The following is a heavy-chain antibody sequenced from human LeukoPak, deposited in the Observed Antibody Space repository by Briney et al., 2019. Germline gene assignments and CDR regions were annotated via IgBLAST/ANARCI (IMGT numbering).Heavy chain of an antibody. CDR1: GFTFSSYG. CDR3: AKPRAAAGLYY. Sequence: GGSLRLSCAASGFTFSSYGMHWVRQAPGKGLEWVAVIWYDGSNKYYADSVKGRLTISRDNSKNTLYLQMNSLRAEDTAVYYCAKPRAAAGLYYWGQGTLVTVSS. D-gene: IGHD6-13*01. V-gene: IGHV3-33*06. J-gene: IGHJ4*02. CDR2: IWYDGSNK.